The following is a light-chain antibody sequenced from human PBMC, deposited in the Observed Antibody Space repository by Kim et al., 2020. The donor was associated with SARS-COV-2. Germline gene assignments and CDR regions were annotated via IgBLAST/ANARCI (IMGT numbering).Light chain of an antibody. CDR3: AAWDDSLNDYV. V-gene: IGLV1-44*01. Sequence: GQRVTISCSGNSSNIGSNTVNWYQQLPGTAPKLLIYSNNQRPSGVPDRFSGSKSGTSASLAISGLQSEDEADYYCAAWDDSLNDYVFGTGTKVTVL. CDR2: SNN. CDR1: SSNIGSNT. J-gene: IGLJ1*01.